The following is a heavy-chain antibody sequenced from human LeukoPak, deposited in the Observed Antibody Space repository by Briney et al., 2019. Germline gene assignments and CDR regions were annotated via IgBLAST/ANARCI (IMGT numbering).Heavy chain of an antibody. CDR2: INHSGST. CDR1: GGSFSGYY. V-gene: IGHV4-34*01. D-gene: IGHD1-1*01. J-gene: IGHJ6*02. Sequence: SETLSLTCAVDGGSFSGYYWSWIRQRPGKGREWIGEINHSGSTNYNPSLKSRVTISVDTFKNQFSLKLSSVTAADTAVYYCARVPFPSWQQHPYCYGMDVWGQGTTVTVSS. CDR3: ARVPFPSWQQHPYCYGMDV.